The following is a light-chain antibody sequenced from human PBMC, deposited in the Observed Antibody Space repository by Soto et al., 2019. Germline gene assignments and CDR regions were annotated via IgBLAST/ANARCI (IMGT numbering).Light chain of an antibody. V-gene: IGKV3D-15*01. Sequence: EIVMTQSPATLSVSPGERATLSCRASQSISSNLAWYQQKPGQAPRLLIYSASTRATGIPARFSGSGYGTEFTLTISSLQSEDFAVYYCQHYSYSPPAVFGPGTKVDIK. CDR2: SAS. CDR1: QSISSN. J-gene: IGKJ3*01. CDR3: QHYSYSPPAV.